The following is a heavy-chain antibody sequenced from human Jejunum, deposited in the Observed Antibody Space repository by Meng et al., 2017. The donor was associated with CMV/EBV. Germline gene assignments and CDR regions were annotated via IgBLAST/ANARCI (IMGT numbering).Heavy chain of an antibody. CDR2: INHSGSA. V-gene: IGHV4-34*01. J-gene: IGHJ4*02. CDR1: GGSFSGYY. D-gene: IGHD2-2*01. Sequence: YGGSFSGYYWSWIRQSPGQGLECIGQINHSGSASYNPSLRRRVTISEVTSKNQFSLRLTSVTAADTAIYYCARKYCGSSNCYPFDYWGQGELVTVSS. CDR3: ARKYCGSSNCYPFDY.